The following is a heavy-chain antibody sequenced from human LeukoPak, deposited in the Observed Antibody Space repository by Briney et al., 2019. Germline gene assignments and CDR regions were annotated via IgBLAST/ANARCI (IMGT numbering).Heavy chain of an antibody. CDR2: VLYDGGNK. Sequence: GRSLRLSCQASGFTFRNYGMHWVRQAPGKGLEWVAVVLYDGGNKYYADSVKGRFAISRDQSKNTLSLQMNSLRTEDTAVYYCAKGDSSGAFDYWGQGTLVTVSS. J-gene: IGHJ4*02. D-gene: IGHD2-21*01. V-gene: IGHV3-30*18. CDR3: AKGDSSGAFDY. CDR1: GFTFRNYG.